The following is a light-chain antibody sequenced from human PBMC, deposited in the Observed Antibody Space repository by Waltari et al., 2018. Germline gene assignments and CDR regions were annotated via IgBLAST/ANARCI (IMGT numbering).Light chain of an antibody. CDR1: QRISNY. V-gene: IGKV1-39*01. CDR2: KAS. Sequence: DIQMTQSPSSLSAFVGDRVTITCRASQRISNYLAWYQQKPGKAPHLLIYKASNLQSGVPSRFSGSGSGTDFSLTISSLQPEDFATYYCQQSYRTPRTFGQGTKVEV. CDR3: QQSYRTPRT. J-gene: IGKJ1*01.